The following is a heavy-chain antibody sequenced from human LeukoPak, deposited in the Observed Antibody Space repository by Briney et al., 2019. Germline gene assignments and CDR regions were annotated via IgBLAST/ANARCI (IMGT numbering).Heavy chain of an antibody. CDR2: IYTSGST. D-gene: IGHD6-19*01. CDR1: GGSISSYY. CDR3: ARDPAGYSSGWSSDY. V-gene: IGHV4-4*07. Sequence: KPSETLSLTCTVSGGSISSYYWSWIRQPAGKGLECIGRIYTSGSTNYNPSLKSRVTMSVDTSKNQFSLKLSSVTAADTAVYYCARDPAGYSSGWSSDYWGQGTLVTVSS. J-gene: IGHJ4*02.